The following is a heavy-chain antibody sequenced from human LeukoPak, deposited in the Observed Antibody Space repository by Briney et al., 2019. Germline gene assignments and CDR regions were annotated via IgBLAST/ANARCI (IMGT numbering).Heavy chain of an antibody. Sequence: GGSLRLSCAASGFTFDDYGMGWVRQAPGKGLDWVSAINWNGGSIGYADSVKGRFTISRDNAKNSLYLQMNNLRAEDTALYYCAKLPGVSAAGYFDYWGQGTLVTVSS. CDR2: INWNGGSI. CDR3: AKLPGVSAAGYFDY. D-gene: IGHD6-13*01. J-gene: IGHJ4*02. CDR1: GFTFDDYG. V-gene: IGHV3-20*04.